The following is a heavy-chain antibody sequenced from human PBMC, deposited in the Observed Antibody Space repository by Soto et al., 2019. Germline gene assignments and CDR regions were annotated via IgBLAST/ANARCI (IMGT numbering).Heavy chain of an antibody. Sequence: PGGSLRLSCAASGFTFSSYWMHWVRQAPGKGLVWVSRINSDGSSTSYADSVKGRFTISRDNAKNTLYLQMNSLRAEDTAVYYCARDGHSSSWGLAIYYWGQGTLVTVSS. CDR1: GFTFSSYW. V-gene: IGHV3-74*01. D-gene: IGHD6-6*01. J-gene: IGHJ4*02. CDR3: ARDGHSSSWGLAIYY. CDR2: INSDGSST.